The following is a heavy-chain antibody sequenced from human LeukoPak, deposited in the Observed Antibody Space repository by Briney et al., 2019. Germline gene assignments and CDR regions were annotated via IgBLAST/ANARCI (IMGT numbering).Heavy chain of an antibody. CDR1: GFTFSNSA. D-gene: IGHD6-13*01. V-gene: IGHV3-23*01. CDR2: ISASGGST. Sequence: GGSLRLSCAASGFTFSNSAMTWVRQAPGKGLEWVSDISASGGSTYYPDSVKGRFTIPRDNSKNTLYLQMNSLRAEDTAVYYCAKTHSSSRSDYWGQGTPVTVSS. CDR3: AKTHSSSRSDY. J-gene: IGHJ4*02.